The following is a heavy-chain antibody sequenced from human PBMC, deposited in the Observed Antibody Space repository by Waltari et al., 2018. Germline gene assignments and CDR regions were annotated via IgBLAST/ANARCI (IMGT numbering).Heavy chain of an antibody. CDR1: GSPLSFYG. V-gene: IGHV3-33*01. CDR2: IWYDGSNK. CDR3: ARGGPDNQESLDI. J-gene: IGHJ3*02. Sequence: QVQLVESGGGVVQPGMSLRLSCAASGSPLSFYGMPWVRQAPGKGLEWVATIWYDGSNKYYGESVKGRLTVSRDNSKNTLFLQMDSLRAEDTAVYYCARGGPDNQESLDIWGRGTMVTVSS.